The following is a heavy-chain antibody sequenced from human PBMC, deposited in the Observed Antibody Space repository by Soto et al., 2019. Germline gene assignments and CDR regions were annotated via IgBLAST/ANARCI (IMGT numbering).Heavy chain of an antibody. Sequence: SETLSLTCTVSGGSISSYYWSWIRQPPGKGLEWIGYIYYSGSTNYNPSLKSRVTISVDTSKNQFSLKLSSVTAADTAVYYCARDRGSYYYDSSGYSTGNFDYWGQGTLVTVSS. V-gene: IGHV4-59*01. J-gene: IGHJ4*02. CDR2: IYYSGST. D-gene: IGHD3-22*01. CDR1: GGSISSYY. CDR3: ARDRGSYYYDSSGYSTGNFDY.